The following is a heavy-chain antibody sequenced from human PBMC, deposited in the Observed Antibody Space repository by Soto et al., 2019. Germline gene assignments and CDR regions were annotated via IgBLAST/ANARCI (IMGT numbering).Heavy chain of an antibody. Sequence: QVHLQESGPGLEKPSETLSITCSVSGGSISNYYWSWIRQPAGKRLEWIGRIYSTGSTNYNPSLKSRVTMSLDTSQKQISLQLTSVTAADTAVYYCAREAFSGGVWSFDLWGRGTLVTVSS. CDR2: IYSTGST. D-gene: IGHD2-15*01. V-gene: IGHV4-4*07. CDR3: AREAFSGGVWSFDL. CDR1: GGSISNYY. J-gene: IGHJ2*01.